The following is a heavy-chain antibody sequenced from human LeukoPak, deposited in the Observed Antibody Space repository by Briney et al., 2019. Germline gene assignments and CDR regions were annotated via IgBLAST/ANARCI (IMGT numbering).Heavy chain of an antibody. J-gene: IGHJ3*02. CDR3: ARTTYYYDSSGYYRSDAFDI. CDR2: IYWDDDK. Sequence: SGPTLVNPTQTLTLTCTFSGFSLRTSGMCVSWIRQPPGKALEWLARIYWDDDKYYSTSLKTRLTISKDTSKNQVVLTMTNMDPVDTATYYCARTTYYYDSSGYYRSDAFDIWGQGTMVTVSS. V-gene: IGHV2-70*11. CDR1: GFSLRTSGMC. D-gene: IGHD3-22*01.